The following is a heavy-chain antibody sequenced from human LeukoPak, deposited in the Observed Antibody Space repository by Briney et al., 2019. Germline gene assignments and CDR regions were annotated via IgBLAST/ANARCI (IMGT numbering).Heavy chain of an antibody. Sequence: GASVKVSCKASGYTFTSYYMHWVRQAPGQGLEWMGIINPSGGSTSYAQKFQGRVTMTTDTSTNTAYMELRSLRSDDTAVYYCARREGRSASPFFFDSWGQGTLVTVSS. D-gene: IGHD6-6*01. CDR2: INPSGGST. CDR1: GYTFTSYY. V-gene: IGHV1-46*01. J-gene: IGHJ4*02. CDR3: ARREGRSASPFFFDS.